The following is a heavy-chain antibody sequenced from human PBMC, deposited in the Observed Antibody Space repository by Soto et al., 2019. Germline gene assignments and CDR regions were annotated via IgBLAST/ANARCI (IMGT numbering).Heavy chain of an antibody. CDR1: GGSFRREA. J-gene: IGHJ3*01. CDR2: ILPFFGTS. CDR3: ARGHEFGDNSEAFEV. D-gene: IGHD2-21*02. V-gene: IGHV1-69*14. Sequence: QVQLVQSGAEVKKPGSSVKVSCKASGGSFRREAINWVRQAPGQGPEWMGNILPFFGTSDYAQKFQGRVTXXADMSTTTVYMELSSLRVEDTAVYYCARGHEFGDNSEAFEVWGQGTMVIVSS.